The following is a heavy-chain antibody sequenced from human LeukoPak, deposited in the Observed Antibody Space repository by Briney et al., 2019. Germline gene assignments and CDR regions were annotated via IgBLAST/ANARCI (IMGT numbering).Heavy chain of an antibody. Sequence: PGGSLRLSCAASGFTFSNYNMNWVRQAPGKGLEWVSYISTSSTTIYYADSVKGRFTISRDNAKNSLYLQMNSLRDEDTAVYYCAKDARRTNGWYFFDYWGQGTLVAVSP. CDR3: AKDARRTNGWYFFDY. CDR1: GFTFSNYN. V-gene: IGHV3-48*02. D-gene: IGHD6-19*01. CDR2: ISTSSTTI. J-gene: IGHJ4*02.